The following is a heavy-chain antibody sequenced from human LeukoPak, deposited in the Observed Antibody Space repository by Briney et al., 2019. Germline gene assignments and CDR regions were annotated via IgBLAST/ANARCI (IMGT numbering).Heavy chain of an antibody. Sequence: GGSLRLSCAASGFAFSSYAMHWVRQAPGKGLEWVAVISYDGSNKYYADSVKGRFTISRDNSKNKLYLQMNSLRAEDTAVYYCARDHLKADTAMVRFAFDYWGQGTLVTVSS. J-gene: IGHJ4*02. CDR3: ARDHLKADTAMVRFAFDY. D-gene: IGHD5-18*01. CDR2: ISYDGSNK. CDR1: GFAFSSYA. V-gene: IGHV3-30*04.